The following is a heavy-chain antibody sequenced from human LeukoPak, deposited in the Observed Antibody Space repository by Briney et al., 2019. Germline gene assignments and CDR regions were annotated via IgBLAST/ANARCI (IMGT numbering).Heavy chain of an antibody. D-gene: IGHD6-25*01. CDR2: VNGPGDWT. Sequence: GGSLRLSCAASGFTFSSHWMHWVRQAPGEGLVWVSRVNGPGDWTHYADSVRGRFIISRDNAENTISLQMNNLRAEDTAVYFCAREVFEGQRQSDAFDVWGQETMVTVSS. CDR1: GFTFSSHW. J-gene: IGHJ3*01. V-gene: IGHV3-74*01. CDR3: AREVFEGQRQSDAFDV.